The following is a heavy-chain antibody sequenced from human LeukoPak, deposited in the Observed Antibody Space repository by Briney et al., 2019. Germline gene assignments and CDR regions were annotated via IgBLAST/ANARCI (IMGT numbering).Heavy chain of an antibody. J-gene: IGHJ6*02. Sequence: SETLSLTCTVSGGSISSYYWSWIRQPPGKGLEWIGYIYYSGSTNYNPSLKSRVTISVDTSKNQFPLKLSSVTAADTAVYYCAXXXXXXXXETYGMDVWGQGTTVTVSS. CDR1: GGSISSYY. V-gene: IGHV4-59*08. CDR2: IYYSGST. CDR3: AXXXXXXXXETYGMDV.